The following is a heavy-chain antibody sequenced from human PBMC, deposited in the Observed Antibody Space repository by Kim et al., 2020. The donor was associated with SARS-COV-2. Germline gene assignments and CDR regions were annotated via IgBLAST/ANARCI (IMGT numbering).Heavy chain of an antibody. Sequence: GGSLRLSCAASGFTFSGSAMHWFRQASGKGLEWVGRIRSKANSYATTYAASVKGRFSISRDDSKTTSYLQMNSLKTEDTAVYYCTRGPGTTLAFWDTFD. CDR1: GFTFSGSA. CDR2: IRSKANSYAT. V-gene: IGHV3-73*01. CDR3: TRGPGTTLAFWDTFD. J-gene: IGHJ3*02. D-gene: IGHD1-1*01.